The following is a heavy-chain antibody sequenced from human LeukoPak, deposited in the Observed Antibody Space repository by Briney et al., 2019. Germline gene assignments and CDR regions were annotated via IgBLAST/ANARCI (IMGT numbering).Heavy chain of an antibody. CDR2: ISGSGGST. CDR3: ASVPDRVVVAAIYYYGMDV. D-gene: IGHD2-15*01. J-gene: IGHJ6*02. CDR1: GFTFSSYA. V-gene: IGHV3-23*01. Sequence: GGSLRLSCAASGFTFSSYATSWVRQAPGKGLEWVSAISGSGGSTYYADSVKGRFTISRDNSKNTLYLQMNSLRAEDTAVYYCASVPDRVVVAAIYYYGMDVWGQGTTVTVSS.